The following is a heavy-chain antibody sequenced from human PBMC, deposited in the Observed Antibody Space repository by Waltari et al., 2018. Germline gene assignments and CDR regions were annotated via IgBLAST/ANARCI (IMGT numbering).Heavy chain of an antibody. Sequence: EVQLVESGGGLAQPGGSLRLSCAACGLRFSNYWMTWVRQASGKGPEWVANIKEDGSEKYYMDSVKGRFTISRDNAKNSLYLQMNNLRVEDTAVYYCTRGGLDSSWYWRDWGQGTLVTVSS. V-gene: IGHV3-7*01. CDR3: TRGGLDSSWYWRD. D-gene: IGHD6-13*01. CDR2: IKEDGSEK. CDR1: GLRFSNYW. J-gene: IGHJ4*02.